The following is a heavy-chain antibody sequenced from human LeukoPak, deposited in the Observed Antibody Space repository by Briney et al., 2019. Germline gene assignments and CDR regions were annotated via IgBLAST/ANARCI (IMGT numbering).Heavy chain of an antibody. V-gene: IGHV4-34*01. CDR1: GGSFSGYY. J-gene: IGHJ5*02. CDR2: IYYSGNT. CDR3: ARDSGTTGEVKFDP. Sequence: SETLSLTCAVDGGSFSGYYWSWIRQPPGKGLEWIGSIYYSGNTDYNPSLKSRVTISVETSKNQFPLKLSSVTAADTAVYYCARDSGTTGEVKFDPWGQGTLVTVSS. D-gene: IGHD3-10*01.